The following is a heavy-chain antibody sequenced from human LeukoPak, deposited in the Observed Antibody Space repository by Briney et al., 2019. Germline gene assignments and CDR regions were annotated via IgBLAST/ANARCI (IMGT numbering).Heavy chain of an antibody. D-gene: IGHD2-15*01. CDR3: ARVDCSGGSCYTGAHDY. Sequence: SETLSLTCTVSGGSISSYYWSWIRQPPGKGLEWIGHIYYSGSTSYNPSLKSRVTISVDTSKNQFSLKVSSVTAADTAVYYCARVDCSGGSCYTGAHDYWGQGTLVTVSS. V-gene: IGHV4-59*01. CDR1: GGSISSYY. CDR2: IYYSGST. J-gene: IGHJ4*02.